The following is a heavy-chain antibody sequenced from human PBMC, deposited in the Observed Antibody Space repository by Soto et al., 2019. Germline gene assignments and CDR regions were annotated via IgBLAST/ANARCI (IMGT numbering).Heavy chain of an antibody. D-gene: IGHD5-12*01. J-gene: IGHJ6*02. CDR3: ARYRGGTGYVFFAMDV. CDR2: IYNSGST. CDR1: GGSLSNYY. V-gene: IGHV4-59*01. Sequence: QVQLQESGPGLVKPSETLSLTCTVSGGSLSNYYWTWIRQPPGKGLEWVGHIYNSGSTNYNPSLKSRVTISVDRSKNQFSLKLNSVTTADSAVYYCARYRGGTGYVFFAMDVWGQGTTVRVSS.